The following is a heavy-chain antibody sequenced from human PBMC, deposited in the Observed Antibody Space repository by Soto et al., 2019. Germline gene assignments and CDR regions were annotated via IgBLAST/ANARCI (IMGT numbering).Heavy chain of an antibody. Sequence: VASVKVSCKASGYTFTSYGISWVRQAPGQGLEWMGWISAYNGNTNYAQKLQGRVTMTTDTSTSTAYMELRSLRSDDTAVYYCARDGGGVVLLWCGELLRPLALDYYYGMDVWGQGTTVTVSS. J-gene: IGHJ6*02. V-gene: IGHV1-18*01. D-gene: IGHD3-10*01. CDR2: ISAYNGNT. CDR3: ARDGGGVVLLWCGELLRPLALDYYYGMDV. CDR1: GYTFTSYG.